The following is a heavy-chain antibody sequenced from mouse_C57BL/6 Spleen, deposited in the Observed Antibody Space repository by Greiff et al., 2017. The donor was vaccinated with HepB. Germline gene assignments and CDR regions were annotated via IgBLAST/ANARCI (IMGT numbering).Heavy chain of an antibody. CDR1: GFTFTDYY. J-gene: IGHJ2*01. CDR2: IRNKANGYTT. D-gene: IGHD1-1*01. CDR3: ARSFNYYGSSYYFDY. Sequence: EVKLMESGGGLVQPGGSLSLSCAASGFTFTDYYMSWVRQPPGKALEWLGFIRNKANGYTTEYSASVKGRFTISRDNSQSILYLQMNALRADDSATYYCARSFNYYGSSYYFDYWGQGTTLTVSS. V-gene: IGHV7-3*01.